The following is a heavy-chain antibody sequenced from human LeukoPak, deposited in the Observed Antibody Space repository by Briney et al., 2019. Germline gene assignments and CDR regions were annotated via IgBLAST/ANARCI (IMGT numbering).Heavy chain of an antibody. CDR2: FDPEDGET. Sequence: ASVTVSCKVFGYTLTELSMHWVRQAPGKGLEWMGGFDPEDGETIYAQKFQGRVTMTEDTSTDTAYMELSSLRSEDTAVYYCALWYGDKFSFDYWGQGTLVTVSS. J-gene: IGHJ4*02. CDR3: ALWYGDKFSFDY. CDR1: GYTLTELS. D-gene: IGHD4-17*01. V-gene: IGHV1-24*01.